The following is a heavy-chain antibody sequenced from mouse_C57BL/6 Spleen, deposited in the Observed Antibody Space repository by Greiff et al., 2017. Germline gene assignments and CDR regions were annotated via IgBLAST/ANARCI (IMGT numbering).Heavy chain of an antibody. CDR2: ISDGGSYT. V-gene: IGHV5-4*01. D-gene: IGHD1-1*01. CDR3: ARDPVYYYGSSPYFDV. Sequence: EVQLVESGGGLVKPGGSLKLSCAASGFTFSSYAMSWVRQTPEKRLEWVATISDGGSYTYYPDNVKGRFTISSDNAKNHLYLQMSHLKSEDTAMYYCARDPVYYYGSSPYFDVWGTGTTVTVSS. J-gene: IGHJ1*03. CDR1: GFTFSSYA.